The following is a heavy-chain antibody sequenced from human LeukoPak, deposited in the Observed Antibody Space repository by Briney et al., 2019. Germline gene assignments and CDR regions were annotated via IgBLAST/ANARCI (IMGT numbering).Heavy chain of an antibody. Sequence: SETLSLTCTVSGGSISSYYWSWIRQPPGKGLEWIGYIYYSGSTNYNPSLKSRVTISVDTSKNQFSLKLSSVTAADTAVYYCARRLTRGIAVAGPHYYFDYWGQGTLVTVSS. CDR2: IYYSGST. V-gene: IGHV4-59*12. D-gene: IGHD6-19*01. CDR1: GGSISSYY. J-gene: IGHJ4*02. CDR3: ARRLTRGIAVAGPHYYFDY.